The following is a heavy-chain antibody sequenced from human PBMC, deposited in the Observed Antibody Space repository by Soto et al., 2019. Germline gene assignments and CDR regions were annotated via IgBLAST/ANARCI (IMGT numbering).Heavy chain of an antibody. CDR1: GFTFRNYA. J-gene: IGHJ4*02. CDR2: ISSSGGST. D-gene: IGHD6-19*01. Sequence: GGSLRLSCAASGFTFRNYAMSWVRQAPGKGLEWVSGISSSGGSTHYADSVKGRFTISRDNSKNTLYLQMSSLRAEDTAVYYCTKDRIAVTAPLDYWGQGTLVTVSS. CDR3: TKDRIAVTAPLDY. V-gene: IGHV3-23*01.